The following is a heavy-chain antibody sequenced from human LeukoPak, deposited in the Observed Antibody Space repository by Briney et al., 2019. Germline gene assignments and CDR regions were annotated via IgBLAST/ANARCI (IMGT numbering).Heavy chain of an antibody. CDR3: AKADYYDSSGSIFDI. V-gene: IGHV3-9*03. Sequence: PGRSLRLSCAASGFTFDDYAMHWVRQAPGKGLEWVSGISWKSGSIGYADSVKGRFTISRDNAKNSLYLQMNSLRAEDMALYYCAKADYYDSSGSIFDIWGQGTMVTVSS. D-gene: IGHD3-22*01. CDR1: GFTFDDYA. J-gene: IGHJ3*02. CDR2: ISWKSGSI.